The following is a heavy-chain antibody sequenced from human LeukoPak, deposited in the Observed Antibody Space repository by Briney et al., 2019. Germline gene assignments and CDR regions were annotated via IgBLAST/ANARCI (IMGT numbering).Heavy chain of an antibody. CDR1: GFTFSSYG. CDR3: AKTSSSWSLISANWFEP. J-gene: IGHJ5*02. Sequence: GGSLRLSCAASGFTFSSYGMHWVRQAPGKGLEWVAFIRYDGSNKYYADSVKGRFTISRDNSKNTLYLQMNSLRAEDTAVYYCAKTSSSWSLISANWFEPWGQGTLVTVSS. CDR2: IRYDGSNK. V-gene: IGHV3-30*02. D-gene: IGHD6-13*01.